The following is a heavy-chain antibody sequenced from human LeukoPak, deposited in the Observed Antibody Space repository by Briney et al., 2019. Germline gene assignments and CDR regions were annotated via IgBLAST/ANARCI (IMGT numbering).Heavy chain of an antibody. Sequence: PGGSLRLSCAASGFTFSRYWMYWVRQAPAKGLVWVSRTNGDGSSTTYADSVKGRFSISRDNAKNTLYLQMNSLRAEDTAVYFCAREQYGDYVSDYYYYGMDVWGKGTTVTVSS. V-gene: IGHV3-74*01. D-gene: IGHD4-17*01. CDR2: TNGDGSST. CDR1: GFTFSRYW. CDR3: AREQYGDYVSDYYYYGMDV. J-gene: IGHJ6*04.